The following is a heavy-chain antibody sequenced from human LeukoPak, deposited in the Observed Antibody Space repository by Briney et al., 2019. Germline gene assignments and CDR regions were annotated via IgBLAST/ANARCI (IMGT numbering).Heavy chain of an antibody. CDR2: ISYDGSSK. V-gene: IGHV3-30*18. CDR3: AKDFVGYYDILTGYYKDYYYYGMDV. J-gene: IGHJ6*04. CDR1: GFTFSSYG. D-gene: IGHD3-9*01. Sequence: GGSLRLSCAASGFTFSSYGMHWVRQAPGKGLEWVAVISYDGSSKYYADSVKGRLTISRDNSKNTLYLQMNSLRAEDTAVYYCAKDFVGYYDILTGYYKDYYYYGMDVWGKGATVTVSS.